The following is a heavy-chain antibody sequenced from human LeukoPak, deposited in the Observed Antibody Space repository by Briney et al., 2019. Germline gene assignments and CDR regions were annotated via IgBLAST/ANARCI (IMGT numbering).Heavy chain of an antibody. V-gene: IGHV3-30-3*01. J-gene: IGHJ4*02. Sequence: GGSLRLSCAASGFTFSSYAMHWVRQAPGKGLEWVAVISYDGSNKYYADSVKGRFTISRDNSKNTPYLQMNSLRAGDTAVYYCARVVGGSYWPLIDYWGQGTLVTVSS. CDR2: ISYDGSNK. D-gene: IGHD1-26*01. CDR1: GFTFSSYA. CDR3: ARVVGGSYWPLIDY.